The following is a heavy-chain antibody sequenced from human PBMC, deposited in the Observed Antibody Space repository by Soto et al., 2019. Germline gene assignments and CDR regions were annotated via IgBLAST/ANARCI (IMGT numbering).Heavy chain of an antibody. CDR1: GYTFGNYA. V-gene: IGHV1-3*01. CDR3: ASGVLISVGLPASFDC. D-gene: IGHD2-2*01. Sequence: QVQLVQSGTEVKRPGASVKVSCQASGYTFGNYAIHWVRQAPGQSLEWMGWIYAGNRDTQNSQNFQDRVTITMDTSASTAYIELHSVRSEDTSVYYCASGVLISVGLPASFDCWGQGTVVTVSP. J-gene: IGHJ4*02. CDR2: IYAGNRDT.